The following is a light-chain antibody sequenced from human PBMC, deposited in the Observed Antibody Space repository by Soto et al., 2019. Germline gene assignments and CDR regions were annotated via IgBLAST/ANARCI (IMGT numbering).Light chain of an antibody. V-gene: IGKV1-39*01. J-gene: IGKJ5*01. Sequence: DIQMTQSPASLSASVEDRVIITFRASQSISSYLNWYQQKPGKAPKLLIYAASSLQSGVPSRFSGSGSGTDFTLTISSLQPEDFATYYCQQSYSTSISFGQGTRLEIK. CDR1: QSISSY. CDR3: QQSYSTSIS. CDR2: AAS.